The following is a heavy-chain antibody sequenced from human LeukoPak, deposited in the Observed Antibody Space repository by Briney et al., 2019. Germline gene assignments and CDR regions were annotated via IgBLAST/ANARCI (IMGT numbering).Heavy chain of an antibody. D-gene: IGHD3-10*01. Sequence: GGSLRLSCAASGFTFSSYWMSWVRQAPGKGLEWVANIKQDGSERYYVDSVKGRFTISRDNAKNSLYLQMNSLGAEDTAVYYCAKDYFGSGTYWFDYWGQGTLVAVSS. CDR3: AKDYFGSGTYWFDY. CDR1: GFTFSSYW. CDR2: IKQDGSER. J-gene: IGHJ4*02. V-gene: IGHV3-7*03.